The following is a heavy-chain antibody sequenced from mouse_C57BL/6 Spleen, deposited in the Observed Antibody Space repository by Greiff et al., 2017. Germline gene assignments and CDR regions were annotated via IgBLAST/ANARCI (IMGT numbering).Heavy chain of an antibody. V-gene: IGHV1-81*01. J-gene: IGHJ1*03. CDR2: IYPRSGNT. CDR3: ARSGATKGYFDV. CDR1: GYTFTSYG. Sequence: VQLQQSGAELARPGASVKLSCKASGYTFTSYGISWVKQRTGQGLEWIGEIYPRSGNTYYNEKFKGKATLTADTSSNTAYLQLSSLTSEDTAVYYCARSGATKGYFDVWGTGTTVTVSS. D-gene: IGHD3-1*01.